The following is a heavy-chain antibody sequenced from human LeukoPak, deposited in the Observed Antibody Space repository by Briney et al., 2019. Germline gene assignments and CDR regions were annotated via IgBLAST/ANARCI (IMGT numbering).Heavy chain of an antibody. Sequence: GGSLRLSCAASGFTFSSYAMSWVRQAPGKGLEWVSAISGSGGGTYYADSVKGRFTISRDNSKNTLYLQMNSLRAEDTAVYYCAKEGDSSGYLPYYFDYWGQGTLVTVSS. CDR2: ISGSGGGT. J-gene: IGHJ4*02. CDR1: GFTFSSYA. CDR3: AKEGDSSGYLPYYFDY. D-gene: IGHD3-22*01. V-gene: IGHV3-23*01.